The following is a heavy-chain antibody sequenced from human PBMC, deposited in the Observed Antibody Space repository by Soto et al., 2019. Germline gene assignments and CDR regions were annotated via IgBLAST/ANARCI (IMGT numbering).Heavy chain of an antibody. CDR3: AKDIEIQLWPKGAFDI. D-gene: IGHD5-18*01. CDR2: ISGSGGST. V-gene: IGHV3-23*01. J-gene: IGHJ3*02. Sequence: HPGGSLRLSCAASGFTFSSYAMSWVRQAPGKGLEWVSAISGSGGSTYYADSVKGRFTISRDNSKNTLYLQMNSLRAEDTAVYYCAKDIEIQLWPKGAFDIWGQGTMVTVSS. CDR1: GFTFSSYA.